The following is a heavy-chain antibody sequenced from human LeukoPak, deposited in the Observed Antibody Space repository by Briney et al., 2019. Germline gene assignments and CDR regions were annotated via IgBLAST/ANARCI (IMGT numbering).Heavy chain of an antibody. J-gene: IGHJ4*02. CDR2: IGTDGSST. D-gene: IGHD2-2*01. CDR3: ARDRYCSSASCYGGDY. V-gene: IGHV3-74*01. Sequence: GGSLRLSCVASGFTFSSYWMHWVRQAPGKGLVRVSRIGTDGSSTSYADSVKGRFTISRDNAKNTLYLQMNSLRAEDTAVYYCARDRYCSSASCYGGDYWGQGTLVTVSS. CDR1: GFTFSSYW.